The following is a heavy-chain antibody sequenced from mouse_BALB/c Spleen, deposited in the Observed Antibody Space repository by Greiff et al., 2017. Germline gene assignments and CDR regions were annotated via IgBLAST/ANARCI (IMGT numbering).Heavy chain of an antibody. Sequence: QVQLKQPGAELVRPGASVKLSCKASGYTFTSYWINWVKQRPGQGLEWIGNIYPSDSYTNYNQKFKDKATLTVDKSSSTAYMQLSSPTSEDSAVYYCTRSRDYGPDFDYWGQGTTLTVSS. D-gene: IGHD1-1*01. CDR1: GYTFTSYW. J-gene: IGHJ2*01. V-gene: IGHV1-69*02. CDR2: IYPSDSYT. CDR3: TRSRDYGPDFDY.